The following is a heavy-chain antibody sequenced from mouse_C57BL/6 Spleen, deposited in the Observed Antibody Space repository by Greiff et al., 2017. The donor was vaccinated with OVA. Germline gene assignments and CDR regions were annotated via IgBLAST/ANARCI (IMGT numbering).Heavy chain of an antibody. V-gene: IGHV1-69*01. Sequence: QVQLQQPGAELVMPGASVKLSCKASGYTFTSYWMHWVKQRPGQGLEWIGEIDPSDSYTNYNQKFKGKSTLTVDKSSSTAYMQLSSLTSEDSAVYYCARSPITTVVERRFDYWGQGTTLTVSS. CDR2: IDPSDSYT. D-gene: IGHD1-1*01. CDR3: ARSPITTVVERRFDY. CDR1: GYTFTSYW. J-gene: IGHJ2*01.